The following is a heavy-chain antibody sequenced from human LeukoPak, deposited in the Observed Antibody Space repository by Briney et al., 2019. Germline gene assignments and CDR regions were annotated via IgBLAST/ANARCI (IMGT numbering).Heavy chain of an antibody. CDR1: GGSISSSNW. D-gene: IGHD5-12*01. CDR2: IYHSGST. Sequence: SGTLSLTCAVSGGSISSSNWWSWVRQPPGKGLEWIGEIYHSGSTNYNPSLKSRVTISVDTSKNQFSLKLSSVTAADTAVYYCARGYSGYDLSHFDYWGQGTLVTVSS. J-gene: IGHJ4*02. CDR3: ARGYSGYDLSHFDY. V-gene: IGHV4-4*02.